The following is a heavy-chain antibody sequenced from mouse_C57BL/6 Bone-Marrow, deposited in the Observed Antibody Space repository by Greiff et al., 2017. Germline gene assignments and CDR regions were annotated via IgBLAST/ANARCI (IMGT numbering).Heavy chain of an antibody. V-gene: IGHV5-12*01. CDR2: ISPGGGST. Sequence: EVKLVESGGGLVQPGGSLKLSCAASGFTFSDYYMYWVRQTPEQRLEWVAYISPGGGSTYYPDTVKGRFTFSRDNSKNTLYLQMSRLKSEDTAMYCCGRHDDYGDWFAYWGQGTLVTVSA. CDR3: GRHDDYGDWFAY. D-gene: IGHD2-4*01. CDR1: GFTFSDYY. J-gene: IGHJ3*01.